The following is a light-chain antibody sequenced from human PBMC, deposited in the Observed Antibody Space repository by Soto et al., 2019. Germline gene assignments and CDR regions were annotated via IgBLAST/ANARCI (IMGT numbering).Light chain of an antibody. J-gene: IGKJ1*01. Sequence: EIVLTQSPATLSLSPGERAALSFWASQSVSSNYLAWYQQKPGLAPRLLIYDASRRATGIPDRFSGSGSGTDFILSISRLEPEDFAVYYCQQYGSSPWTFGQGTKVDIK. CDR3: QQYGSSPWT. V-gene: IGKV3D-20*01. CDR2: DAS. CDR1: QSVSSNY.